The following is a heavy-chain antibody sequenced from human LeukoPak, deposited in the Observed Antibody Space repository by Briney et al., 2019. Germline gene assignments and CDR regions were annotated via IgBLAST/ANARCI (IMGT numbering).Heavy chain of an antibody. CDR1: GGTFSSYA. D-gene: IGHD2-2*01. Sequence: SVKVSCKASGGTFSSYAISWVRQARGQGLEWMGRIIPILGIANYAQKFQGRVTITADKSTSTAYMELSSLRSEDTAVYYCARVVCSSTSCYDAFDIWGQGTMVTVSS. CDR3: ARVVCSSTSCYDAFDI. V-gene: IGHV1-69*04. CDR2: IIPILGIA. J-gene: IGHJ3*02.